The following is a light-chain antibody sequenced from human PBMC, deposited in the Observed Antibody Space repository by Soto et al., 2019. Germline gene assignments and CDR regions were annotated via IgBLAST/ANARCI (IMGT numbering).Light chain of an antibody. V-gene: IGLV2-14*01. CDR3: SSYTSSTTRV. CDR1: SSDVGDYNY. Sequence: QSALTQPASVSGSPGQSITISCTGTSSDVGDYNYVSWYQQHPGKAPKLMIYDVSNRPSGVSNRFSGSKSGSTASLTISGLQAEDEPDYYCSSYTSSTTRVFGTGTKVTVL. J-gene: IGLJ1*01. CDR2: DVS.